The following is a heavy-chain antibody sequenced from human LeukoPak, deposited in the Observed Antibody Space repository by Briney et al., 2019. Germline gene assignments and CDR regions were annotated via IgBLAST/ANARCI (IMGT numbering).Heavy chain of an antibody. CDR1: GGSISSSSYY. CDR2: IYYSGST. J-gene: IGHJ4*02. D-gene: IGHD3-22*01. V-gene: IGHV4-39*07. CDR3: ARAPRYYYDSSGSNFDY. Sequence: SETLSLTCTVSGGSISSSSYYWGWIRQPPGKGLEWIGSIYYSGSTYYNPSLKSRATISVDTSKNQFSLKLSSVTAADTAVYYCARAPRYYYDSSGSNFDYWGQGTLVTVSS.